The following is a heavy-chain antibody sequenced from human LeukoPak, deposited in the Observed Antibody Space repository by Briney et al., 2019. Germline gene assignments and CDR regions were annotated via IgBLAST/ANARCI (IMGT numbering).Heavy chain of an antibody. D-gene: IGHD2-15*01. CDR2: ISAYNGNT. V-gene: IGHV1-18*01. CDR3: ARDGYCSGGSCCFLAPFDY. J-gene: IGHJ4*02. Sequence: GASVKVSCKASGYTFTSYGISWVRQAPGQGLEWMGWISAYNGNTNYAQKLQGRVTMTTDTSTSTAYMGLRSLRSDDTAVYYCARDGYCSGGSCCFLAPFDYWGQGTLVTVSS. CDR1: GYTFTSYG.